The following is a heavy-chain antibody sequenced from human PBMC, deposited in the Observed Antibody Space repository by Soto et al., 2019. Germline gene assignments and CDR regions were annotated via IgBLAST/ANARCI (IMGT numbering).Heavy chain of an antibody. CDR1: GFSLSTSGVG. J-gene: IGHJ4*02. D-gene: IGHD4-17*01. Sequence: QITLKESGPTLVKPTQTLTLTCTLSGFSLSTSGVGVGWIRPSPGKALEWLAVIYWDDVKHYSPSLERRLTITKDTSESEVVLTMTNMDPVDTATYYCARNGSGDYALDYWGQGILVTVSS. CDR3: ARNGSGDYALDY. CDR2: IYWDDVK. V-gene: IGHV2-5*02.